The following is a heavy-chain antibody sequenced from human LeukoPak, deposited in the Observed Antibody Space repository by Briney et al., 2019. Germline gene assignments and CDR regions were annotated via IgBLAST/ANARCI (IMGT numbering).Heavy chain of an antibody. D-gene: IGHD3-10*01. Sequence: SETLSLTCAVYGGSFSDSYWSWIRQPPGKGLEWIAEINHSGSTKYNPSLKSRVTISVDTSKNLFSLKLTSVTAADTAVYYCAAVPESYYTVYYFNYWGPGTLVTVSS. CDR3: AAVPESYYTVYYFNY. J-gene: IGHJ4*02. V-gene: IGHV4-34*01. CDR2: INHSGST. CDR1: GGSFSDSY.